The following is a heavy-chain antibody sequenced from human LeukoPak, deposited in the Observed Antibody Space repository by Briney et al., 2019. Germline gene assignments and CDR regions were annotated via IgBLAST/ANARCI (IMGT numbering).Heavy chain of an antibody. CDR1: GFTFSSYA. Sequence: GGSLRLSCAASGFTFSSYAMSWVRQAPGKGLEWGSAISGSGGSTYYADSVKGRFTISRDNSKNTLYLQRNSLKPEDTAGYYCAKELYGGNSGLSAYWGPGTLVTVSS. J-gene: IGHJ4*02. CDR3: AKELYGGNSGLSAY. CDR2: ISGSGGST. D-gene: IGHD4-23*01. V-gene: IGHV3-23*01.